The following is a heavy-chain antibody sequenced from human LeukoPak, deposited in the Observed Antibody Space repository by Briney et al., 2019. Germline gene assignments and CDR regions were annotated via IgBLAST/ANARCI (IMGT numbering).Heavy chain of an antibody. CDR3: ARENYGSGRVVLRYYFDY. J-gene: IGHJ4*02. Sequence: PGGSLRLSCAASGFTFSSYWMSWVRQAPGKELEWVANIKQVGSEKYYVDSVKGRFTISRDRAKDSLYVQMNSLRAEDMAVYYCARENYGSGRVVLRYYFDYWGQGTLVTVSS. D-gene: IGHD6-19*01. V-gene: IGHV3-7*01. CDR1: GFTFSSYW. CDR2: IKQVGSEK.